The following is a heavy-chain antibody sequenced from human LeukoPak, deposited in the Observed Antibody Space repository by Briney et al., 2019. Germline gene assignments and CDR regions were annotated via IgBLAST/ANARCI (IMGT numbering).Heavy chain of an antibody. CDR3: ARSPVEMATVSFDY. V-gene: IGHV3-21*01. CDR1: GFTFSSYS. J-gene: IGHJ4*02. CDR2: ISSSSSYI. Sequence: GSLRLSCAASGFTFSSYSMNWVRQAPGKGLEWVSSISSSSSYIYYADSVKGRFTISRDNAKNSLYLQMNSLRAEDTAVYYCARSPVEMATVSFDYWGQGTLVTVSS. D-gene: IGHD5-24*01.